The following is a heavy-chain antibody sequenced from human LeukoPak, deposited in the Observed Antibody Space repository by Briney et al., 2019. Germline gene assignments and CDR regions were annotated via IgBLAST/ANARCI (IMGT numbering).Heavy chain of an antibody. CDR3: TTDRSYHDSSGYYLLDY. D-gene: IGHD3-22*01. J-gene: IGHJ4*02. V-gene: IGHV3-15*01. CDR2: IKSKTSGGKT. CDR1: GFTFSNAW. Sequence: GGSLRLSCAASGFTFSNAWMSWVRQAPGKGLEWVGRIKSKTSGGKTDYAAPVKGRFTISRDDSKNTLYLQMNSLKTEDTAVCYCTTDRSYHDSSGYYLLDYWGQGTLVTVSS.